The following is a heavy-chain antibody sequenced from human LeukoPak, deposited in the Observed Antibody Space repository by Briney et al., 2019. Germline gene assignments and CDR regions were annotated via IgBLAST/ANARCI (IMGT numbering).Heavy chain of an antibody. CDR1: GYTFTGYY. D-gene: IGHD4-17*01. V-gene: IGHV1-2*02. J-gene: IGHJ6*03. Sequence: ASVKVSCKASGYTFTGYYMHWVRQAPGQGLEWMGWINPNSGGTNYAQKFQGRVTMTRDTSISTAYMELSRLRSDDTAVYYCARGPTNAYGTYYYYMDVWGKGTMVTISS. CDR2: INPNSGGT. CDR3: ARGPTNAYGTYYYYMDV.